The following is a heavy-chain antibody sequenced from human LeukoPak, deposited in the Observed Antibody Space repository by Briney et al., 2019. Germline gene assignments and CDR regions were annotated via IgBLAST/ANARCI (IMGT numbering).Heavy chain of an antibody. J-gene: IGHJ4*02. CDR2: IYTSGST. CDR1: GASISIGSFY. CDR3: AREADSGYCSGGSCYGWRNLDY. V-gene: IGHV4-61*02. D-gene: IGHD2-15*01. Sequence: PSETLSLTCTVSGASISIGSFYWSWIRQPAGKGLEWIGRIYTSGSTDYSPSLKSRVTISVDTSKNQFSLKLSSVTAADTAVYYCAREADSGYCSGGSCYGWRNLDYWGQGTLVTVSS.